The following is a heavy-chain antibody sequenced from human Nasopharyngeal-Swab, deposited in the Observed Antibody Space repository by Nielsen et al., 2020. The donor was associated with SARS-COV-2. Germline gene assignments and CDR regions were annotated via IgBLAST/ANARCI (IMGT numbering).Heavy chain of an antibody. J-gene: IGHJ3*02. CDR2: ISGSGGST. Sequence: WIRQLPGKGLEWVSAISGSGGSTYYADSVKGRFTISRDNSKNTLYLQMNSLRAEDTAVYYCAKDSIRYYYDASGAFDIWGQGTMVTVSS. V-gene: IGHV3-23*01. CDR3: AKDSIRYYYDASGAFDI. D-gene: IGHD3-22*01.